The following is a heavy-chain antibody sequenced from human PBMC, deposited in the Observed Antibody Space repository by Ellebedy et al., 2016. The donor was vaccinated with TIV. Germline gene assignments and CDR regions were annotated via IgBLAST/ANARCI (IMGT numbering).Heavy chain of an antibody. CDR2: IDPSDSYT. D-gene: IGHD3-10*01. Sequence: ASVKVSXXGSGYSFTSYWISWVRQMPGKGLEWMGRIDPSDSYTNYSPSFQGHVTISADKSISTAYLQWSSLKASDTAMYYCARHVGLNAFDIWGQGTMVTVSS. CDR1: GYSFTSYW. V-gene: IGHV5-10-1*01. J-gene: IGHJ3*02. CDR3: ARHVGLNAFDI.